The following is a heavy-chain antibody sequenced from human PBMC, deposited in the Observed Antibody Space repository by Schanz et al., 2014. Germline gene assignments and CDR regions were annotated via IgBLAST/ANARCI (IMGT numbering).Heavy chain of an antibody. CDR3: ARETTIITGGAFDV. CDR2: ISVYHGHT. V-gene: IGHV1-18*04. D-gene: IGHD3-9*01. CDR1: GYTFTSYY. Sequence: QVQLVQSGAEVKKPGASVKVSCKASGYTFTSYYMHWVRQAPGQGLEWMGWISVYHGHTNYAEKVHGRVTMTTDTSTSTAYMELSSLRSEDTAVYYCARETTIITGGAFDVWGQGTMVTVSS. J-gene: IGHJ3*01.